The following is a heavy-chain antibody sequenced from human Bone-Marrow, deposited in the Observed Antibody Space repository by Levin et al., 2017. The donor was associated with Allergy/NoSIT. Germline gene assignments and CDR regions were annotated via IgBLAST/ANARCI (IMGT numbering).Heavy chain of an antibody. CDR1: GYTFTDYY. V-gene: IGHV1-2*06. Sequence: GASVKVSCTASGYTFTDYYLHWVRQAPGQGLEWMGRINPKTGDTKNGENFQGRVTMTRDTSINTAYMELRSLRSDDTAVYYCARDLRTSGSYYFEQWGLGTLITVSS. CDR2: INPKTGDT. CDR3: ARDLRTSGSYYFEQ. D-gene: IGHD3-10*01. J-gene: IGHJ4*02.